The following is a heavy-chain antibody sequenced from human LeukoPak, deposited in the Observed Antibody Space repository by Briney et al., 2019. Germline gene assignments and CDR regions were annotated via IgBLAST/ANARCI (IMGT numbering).Heavy chain of an antibody. J-gene: IGHJ6*03. CDR1: GDSISSYY. V-gene: IGHV4-59*12. CDR2: IYDSGST. Sequence: SETLSLTCTVSGDSISSYYWSWIRQPPGKGLEWIGDIYDSGSTNYNPSLKSRVTISVDTSKNQFSLKLSSVTAADTAVYYCARGYYYDSSGWSCYYYYMDVWGKGTTVTISS. D-gene: IGHD3-22*01. CDR3: ARGYYYDSSGWSCYYYYMDV.